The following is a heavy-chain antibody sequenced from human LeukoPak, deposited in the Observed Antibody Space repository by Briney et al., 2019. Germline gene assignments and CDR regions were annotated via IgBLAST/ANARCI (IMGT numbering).Heavy chain of an antibody. CDR3: ARDYRGRILWFGELGSYFDY. CDR2: INTNTGNP. J-gene: IGHJ4*02. CDR1: GYTFTSYA. Sequence: GASVKVSCKASGYTFTSYAMNWVRQAPGQGLEWMGWINTNTGNPTYAQGFTGRFVSSLDTSVSTAYLQISSLKAEDTAVYYCARDYRGRILWFGELGSYFDYWGQGTLVTVSS. V-gene: IGHV7-4-1*02. D-gene: IGHD3-10*01.